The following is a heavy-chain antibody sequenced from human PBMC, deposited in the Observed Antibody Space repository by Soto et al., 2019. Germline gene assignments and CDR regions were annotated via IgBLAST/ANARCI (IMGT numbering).Heavy chain of an antibody. CDR1: GFTFSSYG. Sequence: PGGSLRLSCAASGFTFSSYGMHWVRQAPGKGLEWVAVISYDGSNKYYADSVKGRFTISRDNSKNTLYLQMNSLRAEDMAVYYCEKDKGWLPLLNWIDPWGQGTLVTVSS. J-gene: IGHJ5*02. V-gene: IGHV3-30*18. CDR2: ISYDGSNK. D-gene: IGHD5-12*01. CDR3: EKDKGWLPLLNWIDP.